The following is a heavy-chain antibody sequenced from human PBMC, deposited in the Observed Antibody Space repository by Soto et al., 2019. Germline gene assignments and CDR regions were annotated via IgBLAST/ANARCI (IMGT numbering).Heavy chain of an antibody. CDR1: GGTFSSYA. CDR3: ARLGGYSDYYYYGMDV. Sequence: SVKVSCKASGGTFSSYAISWVRQAPGQGLEWMGGIIPIFGTANYAQKFQGRVTVTADESTSTAYMELSSLRSEDTAVYYCARLGGYSDYYYYGMDVWGQGTTVTVS. D-gene: IGHD3-22*01. J-gene: IGHJ6*02. CDR2: IIPIFGTA. V-gene: IGHV1-69*13.